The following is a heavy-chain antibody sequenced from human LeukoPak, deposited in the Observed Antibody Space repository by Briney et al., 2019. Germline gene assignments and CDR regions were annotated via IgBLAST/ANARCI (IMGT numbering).Heavy chain of an antibody. CDR2: IYTSGST. Sequence: PSQTLSLTCTVSGGSISSGSYHWSWIRQPAGKGLEWIGRIYTSGSTNYNPSLKSRVTISVDTSKNQFSLKLSSVTAADTAVYYCARVGGPYDFRTHWGQGTLVTVSS. CDR3: ARVGGPYDFRTH. D-gene: IGHD3-3*01. CDR1: GGSISSGSYH. J-gene: IGHJ4*02. V-gene: IGHV4-61*02.